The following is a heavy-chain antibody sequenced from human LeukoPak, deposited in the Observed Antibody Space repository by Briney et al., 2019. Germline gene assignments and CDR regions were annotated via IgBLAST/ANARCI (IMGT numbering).Heavy chain of an antibody. D-gene: IGHD3-22*01. CDR2: IWYDGSNE. V-gene: IGHV3-33*08. CDR1: GFTFSSYA. J-gene: IGHJ4*02. CDR3: ARVVMSDSSGYCDY. Sequence: TGGSLRLSCAASGFTFSSYAMSWVRQAPGKGLEWVAVIWYDGSNENYAKSVRGRFTVSRDNSKRMLYLHMDSVRVEDTAIYYCARVVMSDSSGYCDYWGQGTLVTVSS.